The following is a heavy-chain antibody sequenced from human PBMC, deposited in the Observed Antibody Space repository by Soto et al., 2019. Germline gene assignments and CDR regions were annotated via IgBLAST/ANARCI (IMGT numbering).Heavy chain of an antibody. Sequence: EVQLVESGGGLVQPGRSLRLCCAASGFTFDDYAMHWVRQAPGKGLEWVSGISWNSGSIGYADSVKGRFTISRDNAKNSLYLQMNSLRAEDTALYYCAKGGYNWNSYLHYWGQGTLVTVSS. CDR2: ISWNSGSI. V-gene: IGHV3-9*01. CDR1: GFTFDDYA. CDR3: AKGGYNWNSYLHY. D-gene: IGHD1-7*01. J-gene: IGHJ4*02.